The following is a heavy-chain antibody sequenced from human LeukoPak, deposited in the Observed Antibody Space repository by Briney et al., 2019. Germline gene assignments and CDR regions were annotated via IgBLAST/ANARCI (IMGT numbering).Heavy chain of an antibody. CDR2: ISYDGSNK. CDR3: ARDLRYCSSTSCYHRPGY. D-gene: IGHD2-2*01. V-gene: IGHV3-30-3*01. Sequence: PGGSLRLSCAASGFTFSSYAMHWVRQAPGKGLEWVAVISYDGSNKYYADSVKGRFTISRDNSKNTLYLQMSSLRAEDTAVYYCARDLRYCSSTSCYHRPGYWGQGTLVTVSS. CDR1: GFTFSSYA. J-gene: IGHJ4*02.